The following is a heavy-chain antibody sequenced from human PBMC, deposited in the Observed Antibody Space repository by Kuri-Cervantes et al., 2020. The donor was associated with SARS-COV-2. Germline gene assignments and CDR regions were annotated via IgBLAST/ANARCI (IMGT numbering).Heavy chain of an antibody. CDR1: GYTFTSYD. V-gene: IGHV1-8*02. D-gene: IGHD3-16*02. J-gene: IGHJ3*02. CDR2: MNPNSGNT. Sequence: SVKVSCKATGYTFTSYDINWVRQATGQGLDGMGWMNPNSGNTGYAQKFQGRVTMTRNTSISTAYMELSSLRSEDTAVYYFARDKSSGDCVWGSYRKLEAFDIWGQGTMVTVSS. CDR3: ARDKSSGDCVWGSYRKLEAFDI.